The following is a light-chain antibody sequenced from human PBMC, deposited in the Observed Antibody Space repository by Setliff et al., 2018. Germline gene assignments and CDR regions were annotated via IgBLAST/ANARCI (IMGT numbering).Light chain of an antibody. CDR2: EVT. CDR1: DSDIGGYNY. CDR3: SSYAGSNTV. Sequence: QSALAQPAAVSGSPGQSITISCAGTDSDIGGYNYVSWYQQHPDKAPKLIIYEVTKRPSGVSDRFSGSKSGNTASLTVSGLQAEDEAHYYCSSYAGSNTVFGGGTKGTVL. V-gene: IGLV2-14*03. J-gene: IGLJ2*01.